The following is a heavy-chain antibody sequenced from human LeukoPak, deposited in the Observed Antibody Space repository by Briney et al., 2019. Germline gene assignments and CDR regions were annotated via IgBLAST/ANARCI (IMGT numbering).Heavy chain of an antibody. V-gene: IGHV3-23*01. CDR2: ISGSGGST. J-gene: IGHJ4*02. CDR3: AKAQWYYYGSGTHWDY. CDR1: GFTFSSYA. Sequence: GGSLRLSCAASGFTFSSYAMSWVRKAPGKGLEWVSGISGSGGSTYYADSVKGRFTISRDNSKKTLYLQMNSLRAADTAIYYCAKAQWYYYGSGTHWDYWGQGTLVTVSS. D-gene: IGHD3-10*01.